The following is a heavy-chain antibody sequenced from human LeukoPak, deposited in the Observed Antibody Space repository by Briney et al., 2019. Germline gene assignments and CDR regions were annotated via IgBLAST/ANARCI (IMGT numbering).Heavy chain of an antibody. Sequence: SETLSLTCIVSGGSISSSSYYWGWIRQPPGKGLEWIGSIYYSGSTYYNPSPKSRVTVSVDTSKNQFSLKLTSVTAADTAVYFCARTLGDTTMVFDYWGQGTLVTVSS. CDR1: GGSISSSSYY. V-gene: IGHV4-39*07. CDR3: ARTLGDTTMVFDY. D-gene: IGHD5-18*01. CDR2: IYYSGST. J-gene: IGHJ4*02.